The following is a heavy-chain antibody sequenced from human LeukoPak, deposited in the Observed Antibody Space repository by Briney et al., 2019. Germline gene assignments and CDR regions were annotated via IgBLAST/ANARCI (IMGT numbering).Heavy chain of an antibody. CDR2: INHSGST. Sequence: SETLSLTCAVYGGSFSGYYWSWIRQPPGKGLEWIGEINHSGSTNYNPSLKSRVTISVDTSKNQFSLKLSSVTAADTAVYYCARRGELRVFWSVDNWFDPWGQGTLVTVSS. V-gene: IGHV4-34*01. CDR1: GGSFSGYY. J-gene: IGHJ5*02. D-gene: IGHD1-26*01. CDR3: ARRGELRVFWSVDNWFDP.